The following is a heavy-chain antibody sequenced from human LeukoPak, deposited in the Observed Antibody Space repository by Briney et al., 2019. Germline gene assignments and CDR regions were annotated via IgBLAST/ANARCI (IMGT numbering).Heavy chain of an antibody. CDR1: GYIFTGYY. D-gene: IGHD3-10*01. J-gene: IGHJ6*03. V-gene: IGHV1-2*02. CDR3: ARAGWFGELSSYSYMDV. Sequence: ASVNVSCKASGYIFTGYYMHWVRQAPGQGLEWMGWINPNSGGTNYAQKFQGRVTMSRDTSISTAYMELSRLIPDDTALYFCARAGWFGELSSYSYMDVLGKGTTVTISS. CDR2: INPNSGGT.